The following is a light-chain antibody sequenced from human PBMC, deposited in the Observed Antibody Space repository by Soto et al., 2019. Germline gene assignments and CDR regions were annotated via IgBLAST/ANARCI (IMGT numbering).Light chain of an antibody. CDR1: QSVSSSY. Sequence: EIVLTQSPGTLSLSPGERATLSCRASQSVSSSYLAWYQQKPGQAPRLLIYGASSRATGIPDRFSGSGSGTYFTLTISRLEPEDFSVYYCQQYRSSPPYTFGQGTKLEIK. CDR3: QQYRSSPPYT. CDR2: GAS. J-gene: IGKJ2*01. V-gene: IGKV3-20*01.